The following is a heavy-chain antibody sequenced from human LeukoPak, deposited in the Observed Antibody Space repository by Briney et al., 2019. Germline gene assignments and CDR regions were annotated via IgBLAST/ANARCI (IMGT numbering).Heavy chain of an antibody. CDR3: VRWRGEYYFDY. Sequence: GESLKISCKGSGYSFTSYWIGWVRQMPGKGLEWLGIIYPGDSDTRSSPSFQGQVTISADKSKTTVYLQWSSLEASDSAMYYCVRWRGEYYFDYWGQGTLVTVSS. CDR1: GYSFTSYW. D-gene: IGHD3-10*01. V-gene: IGHV5-51*01. J-gene: IGHJ4*02. CDR2: IYPGDSDT.